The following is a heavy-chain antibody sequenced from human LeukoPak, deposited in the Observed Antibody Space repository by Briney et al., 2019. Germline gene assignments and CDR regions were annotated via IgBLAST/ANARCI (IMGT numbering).Heavy chain of an antibody. J-gene: IGHJ6*02. CDR3: ANLGLDSLDV. CDR1: GFTFSRYT. D-gene: IGHD3/OR15-3a*01. CDR2: VSGSGSIT. Sequence: GGSLRLSCAASGFTFSRYTMSWVRQAPGKGLRWVSAVSGSGSITSHSDSVRGRFTISRDNSKSTLYLQMNSLRAEDTAVYYCANLGLDSLDVWGQGTTVTVSS. V-gene: IGHV3-23*01.